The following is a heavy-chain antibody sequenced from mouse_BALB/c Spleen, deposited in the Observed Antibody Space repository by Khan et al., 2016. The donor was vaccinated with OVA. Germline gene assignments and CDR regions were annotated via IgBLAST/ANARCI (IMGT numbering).Heavy chain of an antibody. D-gene: IGHD2-14*01. V-gene: IGHV9-4*02. Sequence: QIQLVQSGPELKKPGETVRISCKASGYTFTTAGIQWVQKMPGKGLKWIGWINTHSGVPKYAEDFKGRFAFSLEISVSTAYLQITNLKNEDTATYCWARGWAAYYRNDGGAMEYWGQGTSVTVSS. CDR3: ARGWAAYYRNDGGAMEY. J-gene: IGHJ4*01. CDR2: INTHSGVP. CDR1: GYTFTTAG.